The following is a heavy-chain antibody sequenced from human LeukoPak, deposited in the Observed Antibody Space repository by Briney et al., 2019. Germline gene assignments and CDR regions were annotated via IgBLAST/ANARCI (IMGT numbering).Heavy chain of an antibody. D-gene: IGHD6-6*01. Sequence: SETLSLTCTVSGGSISSGGYYWSWIRQHPGKGLEWIGYIYYSGSTYYNPSLKSRVTISVDTSKNQFSLKLSSVTAADTAVYYCARDRRIAARPDYYYYMDVWGKGTTVTVSS. CDR1: GGSISSGGYY. CDR2: IYYSGST. V-gene: IGHV4-31*03. CDR3: ARDRRIAARPDYYYYMDV. J-gene: IGHJ6*03.